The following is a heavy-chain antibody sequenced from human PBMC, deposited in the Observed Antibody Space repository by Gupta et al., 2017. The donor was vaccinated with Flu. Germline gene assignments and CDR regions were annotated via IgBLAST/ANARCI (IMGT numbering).Heavy chain of an antibody. CDR2: IYYSGST. CDR1: GGSISSGGYY. Sequence: QVQLQESGPGLVKPSQTLSLTCTVSGGSISSGGYYWSWIRQHPGKGLEWIGYIYYSGSTYYNPSLKSRVTISVDTSKNQFSLKLSSVTAADTAVYYCAGRWLQFPNFWLDAFDIWGQGTMVTVSS. V-gene: IGHV4-31*03. J-gene: IGHJ3*02. CDR3: AGRWLQFPNFWLDAFDI. D-gene: IGHD5-24*01.